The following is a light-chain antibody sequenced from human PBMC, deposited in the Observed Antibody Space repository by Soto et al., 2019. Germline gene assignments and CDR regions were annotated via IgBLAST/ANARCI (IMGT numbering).Light chain of an antibody. CDR3: QQYNNWPPHMYT. J-gene: IGKJ2*01. CDR1: QSVSSN. V-gene: IGKV3-15*01. CDR2: GAS. Sequence: EIVMTQSPATLSVSPGERATLSCRASQSVSSNLAWYQQKPGQAPRLLIYGASTRATGIPARVSGSGSGTEFTLTISSLQSEDFAVYYCQQYNNWPPHMYTFGQGTKLEIK.